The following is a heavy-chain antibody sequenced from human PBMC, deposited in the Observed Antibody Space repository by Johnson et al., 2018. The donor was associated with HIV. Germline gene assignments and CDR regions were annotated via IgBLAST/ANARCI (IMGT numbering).Heavy chain of an antibody. CDR3: ARDLAYNSRWTGAFDI. D-gene: IGHD6-13*01. Sequence: QVQLVESGGGVVQPGGSLRLSCAASGFTFSNYAMHWVRQAPGKGLEWVAFIRYDGSNKYYADSVKGRFTISRDNAKNSLYLQMNSLGVEDTALYYCARDLAYNSRWTGAFDIWGQGTMVTVSS. J-gene: IGHJ3*02. CDR1: GFTFSNYA. CDR2: IRYDGSNK. V-gene: IGHV3-30*02.